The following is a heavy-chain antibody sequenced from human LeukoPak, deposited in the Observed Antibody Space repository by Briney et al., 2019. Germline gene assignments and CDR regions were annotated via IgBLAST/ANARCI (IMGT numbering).Heavy chain of an antibody. J-gene: IGHJ4*02. CDR1: GYTFTSYG. Sequence: ASVKVSCKASGYTFTSYGISWVRQAAGQGLEWMGWMNPNSGNTGYAQKLQGRVTMTTDTSTSTAYMELRSLRSDDTAVYYCARDPGRYYGSGSYLAFRYWGQGTLVTVSS. CDR2: MNPNSGNT. V-gene: IGHV1-18*01. CDR3: ARDPGRYYGSGSYLAFRY. D-gene: IGHD3-10*01.